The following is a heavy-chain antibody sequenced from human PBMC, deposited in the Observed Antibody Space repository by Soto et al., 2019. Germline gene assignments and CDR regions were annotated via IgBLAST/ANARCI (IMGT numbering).Heavy chain of an antibody. CDR3: AKDQSWAMSVAGTGFAFDI. D-gene: IGHD6-19*01. J-gene: IGHJ3*02. CDR1: GFTFSSYA. CDR2: ISGSGGST. Sequence: GGSLRLSCAASGFTFSSYAMSWVRQAPGKGLEWVSAISGSGGSTYYADSVKGRFTISRDNSKNTLYLQMNSLRAEDTAVYYCAKDQSWAMSVAGTGFAFDIWGQGTMVTVSS. V-gene: IGHV3-23*01.